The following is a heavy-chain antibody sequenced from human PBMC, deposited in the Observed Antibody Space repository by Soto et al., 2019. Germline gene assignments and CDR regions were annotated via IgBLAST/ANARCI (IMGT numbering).Heavy chain of an antibody. CDR1: GGSISSYY. J-gene: IGHJ4*02. CDR2: IYYSGST. Sequence: SETLSLTCTVSGGSISSYYWSWIRQPPGKGLEWIGYIYYSGSTNYNPSLKRRVTISVDTSKNQFSLKLSSVTAADTAVYYCARYRREAVAGYTLDNWGQGILVTVSS. V-gene: IGHV4-59*01. D-gene: IGHD6-13*01. CDR3: ARYRREAVAGYTLDN.